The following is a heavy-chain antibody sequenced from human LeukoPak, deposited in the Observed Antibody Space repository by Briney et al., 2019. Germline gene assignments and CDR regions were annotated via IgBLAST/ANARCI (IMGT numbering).Heavy chain of an antibody. CDR1: GYTPTELS. CDR2: FDPEDGET. J-gene: IGHJ4*02. D-gene: IGHD3-22*01. Sequence: GASVKVSCKVSGYTPTELSMHWVRQAPGKGLEWMGGFDPEDGETIYAQKFQGRVTMTEDTSTDTAYMELSSLRSEDTAVYYCAGGYYYDSRRGHDYWGQGTLVTVSS. CDR3: AGGYYYDSRRGHDY. V-gene: IGHV1-24*01.